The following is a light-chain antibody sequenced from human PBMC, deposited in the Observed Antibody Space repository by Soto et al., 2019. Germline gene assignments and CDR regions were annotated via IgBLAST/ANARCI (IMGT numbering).Light chain of an antibody. CDR2: AAS. J-gene: IGKJ2*01. Sequence: DIQMTQSPSSLSASVGDRVMITCRASQSITGYLNWYQQKPGKAPKLLIYAASNLQSGVPSRFSGSGSGTDFTLTISSLQPEDFATYFCQQSQNSPYTVGQGTKLEIK. CDR1: QSITGY. CDR3: QQSQNSPYT. V-gene: IGKV1-39*01.